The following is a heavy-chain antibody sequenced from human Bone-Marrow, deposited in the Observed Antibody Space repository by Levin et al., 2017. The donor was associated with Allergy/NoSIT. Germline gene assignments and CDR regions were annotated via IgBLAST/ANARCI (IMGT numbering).Heavy chain of an antibody. D-gene: IGHD3-10*01. CDR2: INHSGST. Sequence: SQTLSLTCAVYGGSFSGYYWSWIRQPPGKGLEWIGEINHSGSTNYNPSLKSRVTISVDTSKNQFSLKLSSVTAADTAVYYCARGRRLLWFREPRTLPFDYWGQGTLVTVSS. J-gene: IGHJ4*02. V-gene: IGHV4-34*01. CDR1: GGSFSGYY. CDR3: ARGRRLLWFREPRTLPFDY.